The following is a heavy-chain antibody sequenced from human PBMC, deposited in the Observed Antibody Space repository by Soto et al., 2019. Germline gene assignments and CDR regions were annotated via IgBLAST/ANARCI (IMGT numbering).Heavy chain of an antibody. CDR3: AKVNSIVGDGDHDY. V-gene: IGHV3-23*01. J-gene: IGHJ4*02. CDR2: ISSSGDIP. CDR1: GFTFTTFA. D-gene: IGHD4-17*01. Sequence: EVQLLESGGGLVQPGGSLRLSCAASGFTFTTFAMSWVRQPPGKGLEWVSGISSSGDIPYYVDSVKGRFTISRDQSKKTVYLQMNSLRAEDTALYYCAKVNSIVGDGDHDYWGQGTLVSVSS.